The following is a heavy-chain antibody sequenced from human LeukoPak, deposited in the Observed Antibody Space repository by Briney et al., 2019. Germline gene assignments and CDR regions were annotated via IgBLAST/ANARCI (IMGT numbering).Heavy chain of an antibody. CDR2: IWYDGSNK. J-gene: IGHJ3*02. CDR3: AREGVSYGDYVRGAFDI. V-gene: IGHV3-33*01. Sequence: GRSLRLSCAASGFTFSSYGMHWVRQAPGKGLEWVAVIWYDGSNKYYADSVKGRFTISRDNSKNTLYLQMNSLRAEDTAVYYCAREGVSYGDYVRGAFDIWGQGTMVTVSS. D-gene: IGHD4-17*01. CDR1: GFTFSSYG.